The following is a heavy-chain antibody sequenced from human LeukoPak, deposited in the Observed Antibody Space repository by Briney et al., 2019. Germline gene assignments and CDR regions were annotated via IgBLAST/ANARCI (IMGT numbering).Heavy chain of an antibody. CDR3: ARGGVTTIAQYDY. CDR2: IFDSGTTNYNPST. D-gene: IGHD5-12*01. J-gene: IGHJ4*02. Sequence: SETLSLTCTVSGGSIISYFWSWIRQPPGKGPEWIGYIFDSGTTNYNPSTNYNPSLKSRVTVSLDTSKNHFSLKLSSVTAADTAVYFCARGGVTTIAQYDYWGQGILLTVSS. V-gene: IGHV4-59*01. CDR1: GGSIISYF.